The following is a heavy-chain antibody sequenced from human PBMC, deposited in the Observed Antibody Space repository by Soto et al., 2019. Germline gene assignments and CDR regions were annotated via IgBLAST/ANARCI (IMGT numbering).Heavy chain of an antibody. J-gene: IGHJ6*02. CDR3: ARARGYYYYGMDV. CDR1: GGSISSGDYY. V-gene: IGHV4-30-4*01. CDR2: IYYSGST. Sequence: SETLSLTCTVSGGSISSGDYYWSWIRQPPGNGLEWIGYIYYSGSTYYNPSLKSRVTISVDTSKNQFSLKLSSVTAADTAVYYCARARGYYYYGMDVWGQGTTVTVSS.